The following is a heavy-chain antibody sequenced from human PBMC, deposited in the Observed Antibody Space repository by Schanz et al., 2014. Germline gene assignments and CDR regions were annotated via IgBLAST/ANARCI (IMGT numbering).Heavy chain of an antibody. V-gene: IGHV3-30*02. J-gene: IGHJ6*02. CDR1: GFSFSGSG. D-gene: IGHD3-9*01. CDR2: IRFDASHK. Sequence: QVQLVESGGGVVQPGGSLRLSCAASGFSFSGSGMHWVRQAPGEGLEWVAFIRFDASHKYYADSVKGRFTISRDNSKNTLYLQMDTLRVEDTAVYYCARDHPHRGVTGYYNDVWGQGTSVTVSS. CDR3: ARDHPHRGVTGYYNDV.